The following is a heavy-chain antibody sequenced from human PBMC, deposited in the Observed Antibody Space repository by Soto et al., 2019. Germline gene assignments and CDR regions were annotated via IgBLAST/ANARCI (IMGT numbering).Heavy chain of an antibody. V-gene: IGHV4-59*01. CDR2: IYYSGST. D-gene: IGHD3-9*01. Sequence: SETLSLTCTVSGGSISSYYWSWIRQPPGKGLEWIGYIYYSGSTNYNPSLKSRVTISVDTSKNQFSLKLSSVTAADTAVYYCVRDHRLRYFDYALFDPWGQGTLVTVSS. CDR1: GGSISSYY. CDR3: VRDHRLRYFDYALFDP. J-gene: IGHJ5*02.